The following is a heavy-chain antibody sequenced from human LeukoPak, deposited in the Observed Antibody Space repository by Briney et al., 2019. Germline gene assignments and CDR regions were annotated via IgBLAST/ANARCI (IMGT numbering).Heavy chain of an antibody. Sequence: GGSLRLSCAASGFTFSSYSMHWVRQAPGKGLEWVSSISSSSSYIYYADSVKGRFTISRDNAKNSLYLQMNSLRAEDTAVYYCARDEYSSGYYNDYWGQGTLVTVSS. CDR3: ARDEYSSGYYNDY. J-gene: IGHJ4*02. CDR1: GFTFSSYS. V-gene: IGHV3-21*01. D-gene: IGHD3-22*01. CDR2: ISSSSSYI.